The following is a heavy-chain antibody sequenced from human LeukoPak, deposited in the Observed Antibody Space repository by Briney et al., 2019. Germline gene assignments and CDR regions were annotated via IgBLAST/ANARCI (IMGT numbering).Heavy chain of an antibody. D-gene: IGHD3-22*01. Sequence: ASVKVSCKASGGTFSSYAISWVRQAPGQGLEWMGRIIPIFGTANYAQKFQGRVTITTDESTSTAYMELSSLRPEDTAVYYCARALYYYDSSGYYGYWGQGTLVTVSS. CDR1: GGTFSSYA. CDR3: ARALYYYDSSGYYGY. J-gene: IGHJ4*02. CDR2: IIPIFGTA. V-gene: IGHV1-69*05.